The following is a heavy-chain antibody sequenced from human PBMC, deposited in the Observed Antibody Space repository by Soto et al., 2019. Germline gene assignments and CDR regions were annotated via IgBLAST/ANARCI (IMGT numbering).Heavy chain of an antibody. CDR3: AREQTYYDFWSGYKNWFDP. CDR2: INTNTGNP. CDR1: GYTFTSYA. J-gene: IGHJ5*02. Sequence: ASVKVSCKASGYTFTSYAMNWVRQAPGQGLEWMGWINTNTGNPTYAQGFTGRFVFSLDTSVSTAYLQICSLKAEDTAVYYCAREQTYYDFWSGYKNWFDPWGQAILVTVSS. V-gene: IGHV7-4-1*01. D-gene: IGHD3-3*01.